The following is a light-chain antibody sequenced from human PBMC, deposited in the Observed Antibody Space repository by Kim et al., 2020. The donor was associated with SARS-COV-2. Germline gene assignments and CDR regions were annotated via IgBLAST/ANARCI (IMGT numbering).Light chain of an antibody. V-gene: IGLV2-11*01. Sequence: GQSVTIACPGTSSDVGGYNSVSWYQQHPGKAPKLIIYDVSKRPSGVPDRFSGSKSGNTASLTISGLQAEDEADYYCCSYAGSYTFVFGGGTQLTVL. CDR3: CSYAGSYTFV. CDR1: SSDVGGYNS. J-gene: IGLJ2*01. CDR2: DVS.